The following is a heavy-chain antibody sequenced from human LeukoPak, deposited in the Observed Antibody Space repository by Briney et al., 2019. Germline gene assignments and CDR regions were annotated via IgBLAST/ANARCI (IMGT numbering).Heavy chain of an antibody. Sequence: GSLRLSCAASGFTFSSYSMNWVRQAPGKGLEWVSSISSSSSYIFYADSVKGRFTISRDNAKNSLYLQMNSLRAEDTAVYYCARDYYDSSGYYHGDYWGQRTLLTVSS. V-gene: IGHV3-21*01. J-gene: IGHJ4*02. CDR3: ARDYYDSSGYYHGDY. CDR2: ISSSSSYI. D-gene: IGHD3-22*01. CDR1: GFTFSSYS.